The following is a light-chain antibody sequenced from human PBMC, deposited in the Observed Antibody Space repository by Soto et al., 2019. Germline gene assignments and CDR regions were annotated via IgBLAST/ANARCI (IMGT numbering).Light chain of an antibody. CDR2: KAS. CDR3: QQYGSYSPWT. J-gene: IGKJ1*01. V-gene: IGKV1-5*03. CDR1: QSIGSW. Sequence: DIQMTQSPSTLSASVGDRVTITCRASQSIGSWLAWYQQKPGKAPKLLIYKASSLESGVPSRFSGSGSGTEFTLTISSLQPDDFASYYYQQYGSYSPWTFGKGTKVEIK.